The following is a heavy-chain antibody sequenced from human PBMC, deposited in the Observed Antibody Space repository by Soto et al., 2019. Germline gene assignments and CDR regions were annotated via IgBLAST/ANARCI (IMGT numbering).Heavy chain of an antibody. CDR2: ISSSSSTI. CDR1: GFTFSSNS. CDR3: ARVIWSSHTTSDL. D-gene: IGHD3-3*01. J-gene: IGHJ4*02. Sequence: EVQVVESGGGLVQPGGSLRLSCAASGFTFSSNSMNWVRQAPGKGLEWISDISSSSSTIYADSVKGRFTISTDNAKNSLYLQMNSLRDEDTAVYYCARVIWSSHTTSDLWGQGTVVTVSS. V-gene: IGHV3-48*02.